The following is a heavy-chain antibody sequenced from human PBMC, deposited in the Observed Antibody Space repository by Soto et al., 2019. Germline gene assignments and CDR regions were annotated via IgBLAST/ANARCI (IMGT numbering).Heavy chain of an antibody. J-gene: IGHJ4*02. V-gene: IGHV1-69*08. CDR2: IIPILGIA. D-gene: IGHD3-10*01. CDR3: ARDMGFGETTADY. CDR1: GGTFSSYT. Sequence: QVQLVQSGAEVKKPGSSVKVSCKASGGTFSSYTISWVRQAPGQGLEWMGRIIPILGIANYAQKFQGRVTITADKSTGTAYMELSSLRAEDTAVYYCARDMGFGETTADYWGQGTLVTVSS.